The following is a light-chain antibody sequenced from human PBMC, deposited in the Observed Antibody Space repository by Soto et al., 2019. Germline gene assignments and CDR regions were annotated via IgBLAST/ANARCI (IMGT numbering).Light chain of an antibody. CDR1: SSNIGAGYV. Sequence: QSVLTQPPSVSGAPGQRVTISCTGSSSNIGAGYVVHWYQQLPGAAPELLIFSDNNRPSGVPDRFSGSKSGISASLAITGLQTEDEADYYCQTYDNNSDYVFGTGTKVTVL. J-gene: IGLJ1*01. V-gene: IGLV1-40*01. CDR3: QTYDNNSDYV. CDR2: SDN.